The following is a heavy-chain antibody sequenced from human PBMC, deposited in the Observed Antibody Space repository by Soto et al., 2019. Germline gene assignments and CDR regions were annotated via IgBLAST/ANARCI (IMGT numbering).Heavy chain of an antibody. V-gene: IGHV4-34*01. Sequence: XETLSLTCAVYGGSLSGYYWSWIRQPPGKGLEWIGEINHSGSTNYNPSLKSRVTISVDTSKNQFSLKLSSVTAADTAVYYCARTSSGLYDYWGQGTTVTVSS. D-gene: IGHD6-19*01. CDR1: GGSLSGYY. CDR3: ARTSSGLYDY. CDR2: INHSGST. J-gene: IGHJ4*02.